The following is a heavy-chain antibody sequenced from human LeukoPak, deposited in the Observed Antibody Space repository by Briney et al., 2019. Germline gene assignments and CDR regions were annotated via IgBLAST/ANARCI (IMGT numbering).Heavy chain of an antibody. D-gene: IGHD3-22*01. J-gene: IGHJ4*02. Sequence: SETLSLTCAVYGGSFSGYYWSWIRQPPGKGLEWIGEINHSGSTNYNPSLKSRVTISVDTSKNQFSLKLSSVTAADTAVYYCARAKWFRINYFDYWGQGTLVTVSS. CDR3: ARAKWFRINYFDY. CDR2: INHSGST. CDR1: GGSFSGYY. V-gene: IGHV4-34*01.